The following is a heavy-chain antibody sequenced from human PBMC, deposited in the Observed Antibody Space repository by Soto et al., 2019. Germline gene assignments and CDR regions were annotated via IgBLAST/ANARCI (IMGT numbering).Heavy chain of an antibody. Sequence: PGGSLRLSCTASGFTFGDYAMSWFRQAPGKGLEWVGFIRSKAYGGTTEYAASVKGRFTISRDDSKSIAYLQMNSLKTEDTAVYYCTRPNPLKPDCSSTSCYMRGLYYYYYMDVWGKGTTVTVSS. V-gene: IGHV3-49*03. CDR1: GFTFGDYA. J-gene: IGHJ6*03. CDR3: TRPNPLKPDCSSTSCYMRGLYYYYYMDV. CDR2: IRSKAYGGTT. D-gene: IGHD2-2*01.